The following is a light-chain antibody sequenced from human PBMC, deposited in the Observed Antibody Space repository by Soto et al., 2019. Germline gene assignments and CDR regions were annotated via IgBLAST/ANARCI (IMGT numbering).Light chain of an antibody. CDR1: QSVSSSH. CDR3: QQYGNSTFT. Sequence: IVLTQSPDTLSLSPGERATLSCRASQSVSSSHLAWYQQKPGQAPRLLISGASTRATGIPDGFSGSVSGTLFTLTISRLEPEDFAVYYCQQYGNSTFTFGPGTKVDI. CDR2: GAS. J-gene: IGKJ3*01. V-gene: IGKV3-20*01.